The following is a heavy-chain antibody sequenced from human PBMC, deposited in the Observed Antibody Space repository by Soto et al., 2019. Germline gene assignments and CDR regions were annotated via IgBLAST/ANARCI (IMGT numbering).Heavy chain of an antibody. J-gene: IGHJ4*02. D-gene: IGHD3-3*01. CDR1: GFTFSSYA. V-gene: IGHV3-23*01. CDR2: ISGSGGST. CDR3: AKDLREGFWSGYYSGGFDY. Sequence: EVQLLESGGGLVQPGGSLRLSCAASGFTFSSYAMSWVRQAPGKGLEWVSAISGSGGSTYYADSVKGRFTISRDNSKNTLSLQMNSLRAEDTAVYYCAKDLREGFWSGYYSGGFDYWGQGTLVTVSS.